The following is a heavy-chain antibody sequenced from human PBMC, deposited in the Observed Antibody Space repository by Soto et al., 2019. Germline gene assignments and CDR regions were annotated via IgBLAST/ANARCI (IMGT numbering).Heavy chain of an antibody. CDR1: GFSFSSHT. V-gene: IGHV3-21*02. CDR2: ITNVSDHI. Sequence: EVQLVESGGGLVKPGESLRLSCVASGFSFSSHTMNWVRQAPGKGLEWVSSITNVSDHIYYADSVKGRFTISRDNAKNSLYLQMNSPRVDDTAVYFCAREHRYCRGNSCSLRDCWGQGTLVTVSS. J-gene: IGHJ4*02. D-gene: IGHD2-15*01. CDR3: AREHRYCRGNSCSLRDC.